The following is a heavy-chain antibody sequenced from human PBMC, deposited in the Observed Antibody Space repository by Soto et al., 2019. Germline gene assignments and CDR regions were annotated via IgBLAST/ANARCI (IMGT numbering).Heavy chain of an antibody. CDR1: GFTFSNYD. J-gene: IGHJ2*01. CDR3: AREVQDSFSANGFFDL. Sequence: EVQLVESGGGLVQPGGSLRLSCAASGFTFSNYDFHWVRQATGKGLEWVSAIGAGRDTYYPGSVKGRFAISRENAKNSLYLQMNSLRAEDTAVYYCAREVQDSFSANGFFDLWGRGTLVTVSS. D-gene: IGHD4-4*01. CDR2: IGAGRDT. V-gene: IGHV3-13*01.